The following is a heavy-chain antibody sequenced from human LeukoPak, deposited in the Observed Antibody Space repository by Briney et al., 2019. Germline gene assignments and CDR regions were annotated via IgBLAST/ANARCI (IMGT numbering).Heavy chain of an antibody. D-gene: IGHD3-3*01. CDR3: ASEIIFGSFDY. Sequence: GGSLRLSCAASGFTFSSYAMHWVRQAPGKGLEWVAVISYDGSNKYHADSVKGRFTISRDNSKNTLYLQMNSLRAEDTAVYYCASEIIFGSFDYWGQGTLVTVSS. CDR2: ISYDGSNK. V-gene: IGHV3-30*04. J-gene: IGHJ4*02. CDR1: GFTFSSYA.